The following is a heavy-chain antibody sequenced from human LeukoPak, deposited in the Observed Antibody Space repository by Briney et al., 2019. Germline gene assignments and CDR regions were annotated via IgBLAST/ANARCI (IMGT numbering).Heavy chain of an antibody. J-gene: IGHJ3*02. V-gene: IGHV4-59*01. CDR2: IYYSGST. CDR3: ARLRSSSTIIYAFDI. CDR1: GGSISSYY. D-gene: IGHD6-6*01. Sequence: SETLSLTCTVSGGSISSYYWSWIRQPPGKGLEWIGYIYYSGSTNYNPSLKSRVTISVDTSKNQFSLKLSSVTAADTAVYYCARLRSSSTIIYAFDIWGQGTMVTVSS.